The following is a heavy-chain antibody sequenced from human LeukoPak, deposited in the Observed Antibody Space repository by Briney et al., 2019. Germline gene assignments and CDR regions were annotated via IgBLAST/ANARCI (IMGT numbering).Heavy chain of an antibody. J-gene: IGHJ4*02. CDR3: AKDNAGSPGFVDY. CDR2: ISGSGGST. CDR1: GFTFSYYA. D-gene: IGHD3-10*01. V-gene: IGHV3-23*01. Sequence: GGSLRLSCTASGFTFSYYAMSWVRQAPGKGLEWVSAISGSGGSTYYADSVKGRFTISRDNSKNTLYLQMNSLRAEDTAVYYCAKDNAGSPGFVDYWGQGTLVTVSS.